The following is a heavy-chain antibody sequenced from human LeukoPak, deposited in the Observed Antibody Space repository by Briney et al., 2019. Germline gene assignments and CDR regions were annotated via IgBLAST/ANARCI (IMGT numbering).Heavy chain of an antibody. D-gene: IGHD1-26*01. J-gene: IGHJ2*01. V-gene: IGHV3-30*02. CDR2: IRFEGSNR. CDR1: GFTLTNYG. CDR3: ARETSGGSYYDL. Sequence: GGSLRVSCAASGFTLTNYGMHWVRQATGKGLEWVSFIRFEGSNRYYADSVKGRFTISRDTSKSTLYLQMDRLRSNDTAVYFCARETSGGSYYDLWGRGTPVTVSS.